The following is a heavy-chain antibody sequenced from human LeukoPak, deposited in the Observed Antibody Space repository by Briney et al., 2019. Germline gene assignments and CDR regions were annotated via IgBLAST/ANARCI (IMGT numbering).Heavy chain of an antibody. Sequence: SETLSLTCTVSGDSIRRNNYYWGWNRQPPGKGLEWIGSIYYSGSTYYNPSLKSRVTISVDTSKNQFSLKLSSVTAADTAVYYCARGIVPFCSGGSCPEGGWFDPWGQGTLVTVSS. D-gene: IGHD2-15*01. CDR3: ARGIVPFCSGGSCPEGGWFDP. V-gene: IGHV4-39*07. CDR1: GDSIRRNNYY. J-gene: IGHJ5*02. CDR2: IYYSGST.